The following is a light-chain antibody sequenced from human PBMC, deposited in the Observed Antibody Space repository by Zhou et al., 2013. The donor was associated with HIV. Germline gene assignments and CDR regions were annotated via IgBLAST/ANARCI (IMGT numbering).Light chain of an antibody. V-gene: IGKV3-20*01. CDR3: QQYENWPPWT. CDR2: GAS. Sequence: EIVLTQSPGTLSLSPGERATLSCRASQSVSSRYLAWYQQKPGQAPRLLIYGASSRAPGIPDRFSGSGSGTEFTLTISSMQSEDFAVYYCQQYENWPPWTFGQGTKVEI. CDR1: QSVSSRY. J-gene: IGKJ1*01.